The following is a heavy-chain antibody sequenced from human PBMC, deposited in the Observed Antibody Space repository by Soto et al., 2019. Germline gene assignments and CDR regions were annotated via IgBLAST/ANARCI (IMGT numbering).Heavy chain of an antibody. D-gene: IGHD3-3*01. CDR3: ARVRVRFLEWLGSEG. CDR1: GGTFSSYA. CDR2: IIPIFGTA. J-gene: IGHJ4*02. Sequence: QVQLVQSGAAVKKPGSSVKVSCKASGGTFSSYAISWVRQAPGQGLEWMGGIIPIFGTANYAQKFQGRVTITADESRSTAYMELSSLRSEDTAVYYCARVRVRFLEWLGSEGWGQGTLVTVSS. V-gene: IGHV1-69*12.